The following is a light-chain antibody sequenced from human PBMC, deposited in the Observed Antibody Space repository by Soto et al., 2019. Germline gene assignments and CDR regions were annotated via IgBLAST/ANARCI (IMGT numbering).Light chain of an antibody. Sequence: NFMLTQPHSVSESPGKTVTISCTHSSGSIASNYVQWYQQRPGSAPTTVIYEDNQRPSGVPDRFSGSIDSSSNSASLTISGLKTEDEADYYCQSYDSSNDVVFGGGTKLTVL. J-gene: IGLJ2*01. CDR2: EDN. V-gene: IGLV6-57*04. CDR3: QSYDSSNDVV. CDR1: SGSIASNY.